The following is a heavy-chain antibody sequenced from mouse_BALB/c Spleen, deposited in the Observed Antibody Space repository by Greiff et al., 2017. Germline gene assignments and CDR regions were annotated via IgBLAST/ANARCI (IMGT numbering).Heavy chain of an antibody. J-gene: IGHJ1*01. D-gene: IGHD1-1*01. Sequence: QVQLKESGPGLVAPSQSLSITCTVSGFSLTSYGVHWVRQPPGKGLEWLGVIWAGGSTNYNSALMSRLSISKDNSKSQVFLKMNSLQTDDTAMYYCARDGYGSSYDWYFDVWGAGTTVTVSS. CDR3: ARDGYGSSYDWYFDV. CDR1: GFSLTSYG. CDR2: IWAGGST. V-gene: IGHV2-9*02.